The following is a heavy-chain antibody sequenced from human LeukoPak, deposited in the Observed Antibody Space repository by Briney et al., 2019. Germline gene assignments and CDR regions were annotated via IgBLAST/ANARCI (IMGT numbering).Heavy chain of an antibody. D-gene: IGHD1-26*01. CDR2: INSRSSTI. Sequence: GGSLRLSCAASRFTFSNYGVNWVRQAPGKGLEWVSYINSRSSTIYYADSVRGRFTISRNNAKNSLYLQMNSLKAEDTAIYYCAREVGTPQAFDIWGQGTMVTVSS. CDR1: RFTFSNYG. V-gene: IGHV3-48*01. J-gene: IGHJ3*02. CDR3: AREVGTPQAFDI.